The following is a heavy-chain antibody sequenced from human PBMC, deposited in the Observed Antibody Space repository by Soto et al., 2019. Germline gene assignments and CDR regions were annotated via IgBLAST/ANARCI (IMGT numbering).Heavy chain of an antibody. CDR2: ISWNSGSI. CDR1: GFTFDDYA. V-gene: IGHV3-9*01. Sequence: EVQLVESGGGLVQPGRSLRLSCAASGFTFDDYAMHWVRQAPGKGLEWVSGISWNSGSIGYADSVKGRFTISRDNAKNSLYLQMNSLRAEDTALYYCATDYRRYSSSSLGFDYWGQGTLVTVSS. D-gene: IGHD6-6*01. J-gene: IGHJ4*02. CDR3: ATDYRRYSSSSLGFDY.